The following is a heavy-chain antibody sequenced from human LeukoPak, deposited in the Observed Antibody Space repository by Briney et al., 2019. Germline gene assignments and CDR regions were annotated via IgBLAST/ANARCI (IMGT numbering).Heavy chain of an antibody. CDR3: ARGTGYGLGVDYGDY. V-gene: IGHV3-66*01. Sequence: PGGSLRLSCAASGFTVSGNYMSWVRQAPGKGLEWLSVINRGGNTYYADSLKCRCTISRDSSKYTVFLQMDSLRVEDTAGDFCARGTGYGLGVDYGDYCGQGTLVTVSS. J-gene: IGHJ4*02. CDR1: GFTVSGNY. D-gene: IGHD3-10*01. CDR2: INRGGNT.